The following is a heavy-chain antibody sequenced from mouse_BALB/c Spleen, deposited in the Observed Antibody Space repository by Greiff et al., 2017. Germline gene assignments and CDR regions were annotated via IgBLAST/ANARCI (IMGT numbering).Heavy chain of an antibody. CDR3: ARGDGNYGFFAY. V-gene: IGHV5-6-5*01. J-gene: IGHJ3*01. CDR1: GFTFSSYA. CDR2: ISSGGST. D-gene: IGHD2-1*01. Sequence: DVKLVESGGGLVKPGGSLKLSCAASGFTFSSYAMSWVRQTPEKRLEWVASISSGGSTYYPDSVKGRFTISRDNARNILYLQMSSLRSEDTAMYYCARGDGNYGFFAYWGQGTLVTVSA.